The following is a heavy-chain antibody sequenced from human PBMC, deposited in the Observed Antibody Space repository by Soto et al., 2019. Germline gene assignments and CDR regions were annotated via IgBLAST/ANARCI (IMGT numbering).Heavy chain of an antibody. CDR1: VFTFSGYW. CDR2: INGDGSTT. J-gene: IGHJ4*02. D-gene: IGHD5-12*01. V-gene: IGHV3-74*01. CDR3: VRSREGYNLVADY. Sequence: EAQLVESGGGLVQPGGSLRLSCAASVFTFSGYWMHWVRQAPERGLVWVSRINGDGSTTSYADSVKGRFTISRDNAKNTLYLQMNSLRAEDTAVYSCVRSREGYNLVADYWGQGTLVTVSS.